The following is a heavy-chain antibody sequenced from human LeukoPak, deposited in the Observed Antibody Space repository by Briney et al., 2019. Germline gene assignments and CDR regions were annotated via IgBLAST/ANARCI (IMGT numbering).Heavy chain of an antibody. Sequence: SQTLSLTCTVSGDSISSGSYDWGWIRQPAGKGLEWIGRIYTSGSTNYSPSLKSRVTISVDTSKNQFSLKLSSVTAADTAVYYCARDLGYLADHDAFDIWGQGTMVTVSS. CDR1: GDSISSGSYD. CDR3: ARDLGYLADHDAFDI. J-gene: IGHJ3*02. D-gene: IGHD1-26*01. CDR2: IYTSGST. V-gene: IGHV4-61*02.